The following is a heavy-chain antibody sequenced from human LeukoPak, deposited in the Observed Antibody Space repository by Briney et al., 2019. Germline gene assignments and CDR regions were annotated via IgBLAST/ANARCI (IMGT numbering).Heavy chain of an antibody. Sequence: SETLSLTCTVSGGSISSYYWSWIRQPAGKGLEWIGRIYTSGSTNYNPSLKSRVTMSVDTSRNQFSLKLTSVAAADTAVYYCAGSGDNCGWYCCGSWGQGTLVTVSS. CDR1: GGSISSYY. J-gene: IGHJ4*02. CDR3: AGSGDNCGWYCCGS. D-gene: IGHD6-19*01. CDR2: IYTSGST. V-gene: IGHV4-4*07.